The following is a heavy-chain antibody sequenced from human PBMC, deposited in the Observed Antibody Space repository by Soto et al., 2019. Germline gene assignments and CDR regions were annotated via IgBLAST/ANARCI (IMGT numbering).Heavy chain of an antibody. J-gene: IGHJ5*02. V-gene: IGHV3-30*02. D-gene: IGHD3-10*01. CDR2: IRQDGSKK. Sequence: GGSLRLSCAASGFTFSSYGMHWVRQAPGKGLEWVAVIRQDGSKKWYADSVKGRFTISRDNSKNTLYLQMNSLRAEDTAVYYCARDVYGSGYNWFDPWGQGTLVTVSS. CDR1: GFTFSSYG. CDR3: ARDVYGSGYNWFDP.